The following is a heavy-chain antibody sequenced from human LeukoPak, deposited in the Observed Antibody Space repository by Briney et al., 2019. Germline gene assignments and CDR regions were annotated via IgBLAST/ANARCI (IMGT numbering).Heavy chain of an antibody. V-gene: IGHV3-23*01. D-gene: IGHD3-16*02. J-gene: IGHJ4*02. CDR2: ISGSGENT. CDR1: GFTFDDYA. CDR3: AKTVSGSYSYQGGDY. Sequence: GGSLRLSCAASGFTFDDYAMSWVRQAPGKGLEWVSAISGSGENTNYADSVKGRFTMSRDNSRNMLYLQMNSLRDEDTAKYYCAKTVSGSYSYQGGDYWGQGTLVTVSS.